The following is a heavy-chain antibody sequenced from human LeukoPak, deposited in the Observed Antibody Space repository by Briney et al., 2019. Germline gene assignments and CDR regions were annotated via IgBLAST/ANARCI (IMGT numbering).Heavy chain of an antibody. CDR1: GGSISSGSYY. V-gene: IGHV4-39*07. J-gene: IGHJ5*02. Sequence: PSETLSLTCTVSGGSISSGSYYWSWIRQPPGKGLEWIGSIYHSGSTYYNPSLKSRVTISVDTSRNQFSLKLSSVTAADTAVYYCARDSRFLEWLLSRDNWFDPWGQGTLVTVSS. CDR2: IYHSGST. D-gene: IGHD3-3*01. CDR3: ARDSRFLEWLLSRDNWFDP.